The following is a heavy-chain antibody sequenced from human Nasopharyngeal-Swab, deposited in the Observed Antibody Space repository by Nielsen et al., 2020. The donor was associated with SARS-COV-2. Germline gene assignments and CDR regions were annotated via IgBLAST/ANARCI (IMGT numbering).Heavy chain of an antibody. J-gene: IGHJ4*02. D-gene: IGHD6-19*01. CDR2: IIPIFGTA. CDR3: ARSEVLIAVAGTYYFDY. V-gene: IGHV1-69*13. CDR1: VGTFSSYA. Sequence: SVKVSCKASVGTFSSYAISWVRQAPGQGLEWMGGIIPIFGTANYAQKFQGRVTITADESTSTAYMELSSLRSEDTAVYYCARSEVLIAVAGTYYFDYWGQGTLVTVSS.